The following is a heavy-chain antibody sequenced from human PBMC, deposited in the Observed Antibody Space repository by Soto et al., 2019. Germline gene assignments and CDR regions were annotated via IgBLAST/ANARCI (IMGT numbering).Heavy chain of an antibody. V-gene: IGHV1-8*01. Sequence: QAHLEQSGAEVKRPGASVKVSCKASGYTFSDFDINWLRQASGQGPEWLGWMNAKSGDTVFAQRSQGKFNMTWDTALSTAYMEVGSLTSDDTAMYYCARGNPFNYAGFDVWGQGTTVAVSS. CDR2: MNAKSGDT. CDR3: ARGNPFNYAGFDV. D-gene: IGHD3-16*01. J-gene: IGHJ6*02. CDR1: GYTFSDFD.